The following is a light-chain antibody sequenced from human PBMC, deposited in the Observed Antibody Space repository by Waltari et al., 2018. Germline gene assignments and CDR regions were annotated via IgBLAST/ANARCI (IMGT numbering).Light chain of an antibody. CDR3: QSYYAYDVI. Sequence: NFMLTQPHPGSASAGTTVITSCTGISDNIANTYVHWYQHRPGSAPVTLIYEDNQRASGVPDRFSGSIDSSSNSASLTISGLRTEDEAYYFCQSYYAYDVIFGGGTKLTVL. J-gene: IGLJ2*01. V-gene: IGLV6-57*02. CDR1: SDNIANTY. CDR2: EDN.